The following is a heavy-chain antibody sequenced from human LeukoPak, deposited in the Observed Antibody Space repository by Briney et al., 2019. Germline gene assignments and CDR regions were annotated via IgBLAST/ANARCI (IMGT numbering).Heavy chain of an antibody. V-gene: IGHV4-4*07. CDR2: IYTSGST. Sequence: SETLSLTCTVSGGSISSYYWSWIRQPAGKGLEWIGRIYTSGSTNYNPSLKSRVTISVDTSKNQFSLKLSSVTAADMAVYYCARASRTLAAAARWGQGTLVTVSS. J-gene: IGHJ4*02. CDR3: ARASRTLAAAAR. CDR1: GGSISSYY. D-gene: IGHD6-13*01.